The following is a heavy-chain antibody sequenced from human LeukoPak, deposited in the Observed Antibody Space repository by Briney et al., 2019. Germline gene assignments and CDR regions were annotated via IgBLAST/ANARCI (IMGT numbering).Heavy chain of an antibody. D-gene: IGHD6-19*01. CDR1: GFTFRSSV. CDR2: IQYHGRDK. J-gene: IGHJ4*02. Sequence: GGSLRLSCAASGFTFRSSVMHWVRQAPGKGLEWVAFIQYHGRDKYYADSVKGRFTISRDNSKNTLYMEVNSLRAEDTAVYYCAREGGRTVAGTFDNWGQGTLVTVSS. CDR3: AREGGRTVAGTFDN. V-gene: IGHV3-30*02.